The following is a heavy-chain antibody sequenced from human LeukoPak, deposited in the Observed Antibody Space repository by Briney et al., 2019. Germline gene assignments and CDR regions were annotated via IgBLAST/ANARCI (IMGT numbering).Heavy chain of an antibody. CDR1: GYTFPRYV. CDR2: ISAYNDDI. CDR3: ARDADSITYGMDV. J-gene: IGHJ6*02. D-gene: IGHD3-10*01. V-gene: IGHV1-18*01. Sequence: ASVKVSCKASGYTFPRYVISWVRQAPGQGLEWMGWISAYNDDINHAQRLQGRVTMTTDTSTSTAHMELRTLRSDDTAVYYCARDADSITYGMDVWGQGTTVTVSS.